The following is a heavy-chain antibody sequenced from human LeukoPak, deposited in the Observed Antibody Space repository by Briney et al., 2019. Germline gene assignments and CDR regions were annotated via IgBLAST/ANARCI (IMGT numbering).Heavy chain of an antibody. CDR3: QVDANIVVVPAAMGTL. CDR1: GFTFSSYW. Sequence: PGGSLRLSCAASGFTFSSYWMSWVRQAPGKGLEWVANIKQEGSEQYYVDSAKGRFAISGDNAKNSLYLQMNSLRAEDTAVYYCQVDANIVVVPAAMGTLWGQGTLVTVSS. V-gene: IGHV3-7*01. J-gene: IGHJ4*02. CDR2: IKQEGSEQ. D-gene: IGHD2-2*01.